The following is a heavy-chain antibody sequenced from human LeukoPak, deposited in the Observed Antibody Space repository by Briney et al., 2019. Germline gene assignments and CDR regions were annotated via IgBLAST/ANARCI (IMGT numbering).Heavy chain of an antibody. CDR1: GFTVSSNY. D-gene: IGHD3-22*01. V-gene: IGHV3-66*01. J-gene: IGHJ4*02. CDR2: IYSGGST. CDR3: ATGSYYYDSSGYYPPDYFDY. Sequence: GGSLRLSCAASGFTVSSNYMSWVRQAPGKGLEWVSVIYSGGSTYYADSVKGRFTISRDNSKNTLYLQMNSLRAEDTAVYYCATGSYYYDSSGYYPPDYFDYWGQGTLVTVSS.